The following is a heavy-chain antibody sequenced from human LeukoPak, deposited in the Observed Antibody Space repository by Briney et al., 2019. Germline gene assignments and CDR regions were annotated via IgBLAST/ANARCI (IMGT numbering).Heavy chain of an antibody. CDR1: GGSFSGYY. CDR3: ARLGCSSTSCLFDY. D-gene: IGHD2-2*01. J-gene: IGHJ4*02. V-gene: IGHV4-34*01. Sequence: KPSETLSLTCAVYGGSFSGYYWSWLRQPPGKGLEWIGEINHSGSTNYNPSLKSRVTISVDTSKNQFSLKLSSVTAADTAVYYCARLGCSSTSCLFDYWGQGTLVTVSS. CDR2: INHSGST.